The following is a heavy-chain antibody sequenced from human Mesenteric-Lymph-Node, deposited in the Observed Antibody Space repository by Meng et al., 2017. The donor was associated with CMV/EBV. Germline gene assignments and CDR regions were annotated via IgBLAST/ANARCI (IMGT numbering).Heavy chain of an antibody. CDR2: INPSGIT. CDR3: AIGSIYDILTGYFDY. Sequence: QVPFHQVGHALLKPSETLSVTCVVYGGSFSGYYWNWIRQSPEKGLELIGEINPSGITTYNPSFTSRIIISVDTSTNQISLNMSSVTAADTAVYYCAIGSIYDILTGYFDYWGQGALVTVSS. CDR1: GGSFSGYY. V-gene: IGHV4-34*01. D-gene: IGHD3-9*01. J-gene: IGHJ4*02.